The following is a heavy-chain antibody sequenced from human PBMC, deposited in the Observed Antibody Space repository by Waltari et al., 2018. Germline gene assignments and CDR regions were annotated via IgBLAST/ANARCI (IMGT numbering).Heavy chain of an antibody. J-gene: IGHJ4*02. CDR2: ISSGASII. D-gene: IGHD1-26*01. CDR1: GFTFRNYE. CDR3: ARGEGGANEY. Sequence: EVQLVESGGGLVQPGGSLRLFWAASGFTFRNYEMNWVRQAPGKGLEWVAYISSGASIIYYADSVKGRFTISRDNAKNSVYLQMSSLRAEDTAIYYCARGEGGANEYWGQGTLVTVSA. V-gene: IGHV3-48*03.